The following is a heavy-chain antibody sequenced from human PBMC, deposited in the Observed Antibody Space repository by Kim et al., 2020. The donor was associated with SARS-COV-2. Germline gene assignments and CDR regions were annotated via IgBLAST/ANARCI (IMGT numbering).Heavy chain of an antibody. CDR2: IYHSGST. CDR3: ARVQGGPVTTFDY. CDR1: GGSISSSNW. V-gene: IGHV4-4*02. Sequence: SETLSLTCAVSGGSISSSNWWSWVRQPPGKGLEWIGEIYHSGSTNYNPSLKSRVTISVDKSKNQFSLKLSSVTAADTAVYYCARVQGGPVTTFDYWGQGTLVTVSS. J-gene: IGHJ4*02. D-gene: IGHD4-17*01.